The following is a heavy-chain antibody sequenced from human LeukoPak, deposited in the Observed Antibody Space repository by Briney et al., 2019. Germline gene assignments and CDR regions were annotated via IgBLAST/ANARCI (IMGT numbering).Heavy chain of an antibody. Sequence: PGGSLRLSCAASGFTFSSYAMSWVRQAPGKGLEWVSAISGSGGSTYYADSVKGRFTISRDNSKNPLYLQMNSLRAEDTAVYYCAKSLSGATTGFDYWGQGTLVTVSS. CDR2: ISGSGGST. CDR3: AKSLSGATTGFDY. V-gene: IGHV3-23*01. J-gene: IGHJ4*02. CDR1: GFTFSSYA. D-gene: IGHD1-26*01.